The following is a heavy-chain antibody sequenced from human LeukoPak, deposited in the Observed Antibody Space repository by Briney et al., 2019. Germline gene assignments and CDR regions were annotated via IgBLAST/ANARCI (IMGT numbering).Heavy chain of an antibody. D-gene: IGHD1-26*01. V-gene: IGHV4-59*01. CDR2: THFSGST. CDR1: DASISGYY. J-gene: IGHJ4*02. CDR3: ARDLGGIYFDY. Sequence: PSETLSLTCTVSDASISGYYWSWIRQPPGKGLEWIGSTHFSGSTNYNPSLRSRVTISVDTSKDQLSLKLSSVTAADTAVYYCARDLGGIYFDYWGQGTLVTVSS.